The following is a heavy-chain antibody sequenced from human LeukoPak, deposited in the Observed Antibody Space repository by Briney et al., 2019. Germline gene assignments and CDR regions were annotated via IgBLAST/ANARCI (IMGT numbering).Heavy chain of an antibody. D-gene: IGHD6-19*01. CDR1: GYTFTGYY. CDR2: INPNSGGT. Sequence: ASVEVSCKASGYTFTGYYMHWVRQAPGQGLEWMGWINPNSGGTNYAPKFQGRVTMTRDTSISTAYMELSRLRSDDTAVYYCAPRIAVAGSDLDYWGQGTLVTVSS. J-gene: IGHJ4*02. V-gene: IGHV1-2*02. CDR3: APRIAVAGSDLDY.